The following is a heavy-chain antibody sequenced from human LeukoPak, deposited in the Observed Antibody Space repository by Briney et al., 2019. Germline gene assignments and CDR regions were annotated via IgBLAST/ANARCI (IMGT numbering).Heavy chain of an antibody. Sequence: SETLSLTCAVYGGSFSGYYWSWIRQPPGKGLEWIGEINHSGSTNYNPSLNSRVTISVDTSKNQFSLKLSSVTAADTAVYYCARFHRYCSSTSCYRFPHYYYYYMDVWGKGTTVTVSS. CDR3: ARFHRYCSSTSCYRFPHYYYYYMDV. CDR2: INHSGST. CDR1: GGSFSGYY. D-gene: IGHD2-2*02. J-gene: IGHJ6*03. V-gene: IGHV4-34*01.